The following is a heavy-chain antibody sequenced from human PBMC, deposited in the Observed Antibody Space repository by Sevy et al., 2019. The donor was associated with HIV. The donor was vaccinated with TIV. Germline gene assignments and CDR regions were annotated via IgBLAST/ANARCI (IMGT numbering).Heavy chain of an antibody. CDR1: GFTFSSYA. J-gene: IGHJ6*02. CDR3: ARTEQQLVYYYYYGMDV. Sequence: GGSLRLSCAASGFTFSSYAMHWVRQAPGKGLERVAVISYDGSNKYYADSVKGRFTISRDNSKNTLYLQMNSLRAEDTAVYYCARTEQQLVYYYYYGMDVWGQGTTVTVSS. CDR2: ISYDGSNK. V-gene: IGHV3-30-3*01. D-gene: IGHD6-13*01.